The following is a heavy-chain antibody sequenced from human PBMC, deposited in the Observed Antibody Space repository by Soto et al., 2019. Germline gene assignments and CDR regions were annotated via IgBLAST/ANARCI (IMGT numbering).Heavy chain of an antibody. CDR1: GGTFSSYA. CDR3: AREGEGSGWYYYGMDV. V-gene: IGHV1-69*01. D-gene: IGHD6-19*01. Sequence: QVQLVQSGAEVKKPGSSVKVSCKASGGTFSSYAISWVRQAPGQGLEWMGGIIPIFGTANYAQKFQGRVTITADESPSTAYMELSSLRSEDTAVYYCAREGEGSGWYYYGMDVWGQGTTVTVSS. CDR2: IIPIFGTA. J-gene: IGHJ6*02.